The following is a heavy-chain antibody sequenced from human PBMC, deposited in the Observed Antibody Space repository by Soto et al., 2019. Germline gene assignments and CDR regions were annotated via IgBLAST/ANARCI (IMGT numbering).Heavy chain of an antibody. CDR3: ASNQGLWFGELLPSLHY. CDR2: ISGNGGNT. Sequence: EVQLLESGGDLIQPGGSLRLSCTASGFTFSNYAMSWVRQAPGKGLEWVSAISGNGGNTYYADSVKGRFTISRDNSKNTLYLQMDSLRAEDTAVYYCASNQGLWFGELLPSLHYWGQGTLVTVSS. J-gene: IGHJ4*02. D-gene: IGHD3-10*01. V-gene: IGHV3-23*01. CDR1: GFTFSNYA.